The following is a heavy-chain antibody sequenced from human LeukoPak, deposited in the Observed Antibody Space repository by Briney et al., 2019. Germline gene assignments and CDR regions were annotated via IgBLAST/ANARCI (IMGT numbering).Heavy chain of an antibody. J-gene: IGHJ6*02. Sequence: PGGSLRLSCAASGFTLDDYGMSWVRQAPGKGLEWVSGINWNGATTGYADSVKGRFTISRDTAKNSRYLQMNSLRAEDTALYHCARWWWDGMDVWGQGTAVTVSS. CDR1: GFTLDDYG. D-gene: IGHD2-21*01. CDR2: INWNGATT. V-gene: IGHV3-20*01. CDR3: ARWWWDGMDV.